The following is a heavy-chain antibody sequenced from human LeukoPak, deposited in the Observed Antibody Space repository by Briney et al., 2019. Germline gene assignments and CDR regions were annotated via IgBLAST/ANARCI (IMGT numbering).Heavy chain of an antibody. V-gene: IGHV1-46*01. CDR3: ARGGDEDTAMVSFYY. CDR2: INPSGGST. CDR1: GYTFTSYY. Sequence: ASVNVSCKASGYTFTSYYMHWVRQAPGQGLEWMGIINPSGGSTSYAQRFQGRVTMTRDTSTSTVYMELSSLRSEDTAVYYCARGGDEDTAMVSFYYWGQGTLVTVSS. D-gene: IGHD5-18*01. J-gene: IGHJ4*02.